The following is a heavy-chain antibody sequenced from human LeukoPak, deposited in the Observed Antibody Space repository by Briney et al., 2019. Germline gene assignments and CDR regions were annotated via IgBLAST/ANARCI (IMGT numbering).Heavy chain of an antibody. CDR2: IFHTGST. Sequence: SQTLSLTCVVSGDSISSGAYSWSWIRQPPGKGLEWIGYIFHTGSTFYNPSLKSRVTISVDNSKNQFSLRLSSETAADTAVYYCAREFWFANAPGTWLDPWGQGTLVTVSS. CDR1: GDSISSGAYS. J-gene: IGHJ5*02. D-gene: IGHD3-10*01. V-gene: IGHV4-30-2*01. CDR3: AREFWFANAPGTWLDP.